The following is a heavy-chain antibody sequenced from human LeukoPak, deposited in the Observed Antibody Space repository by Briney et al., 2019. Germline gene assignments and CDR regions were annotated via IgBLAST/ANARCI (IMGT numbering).Heavy chain of an antibody. CDR2: ISERGFT. V-gene: IGHV3-23*01. D-gene: IGHD3-10*01. Sequence: GGSLRLSCAASEFTFSSYAMSWVRQAPGEGLEWVSAISERGFTNYADSVKGRFTISRDNSKNTLSLQMNNLRAEDTALYYCVKSYGSGSYYGSWGQGTLVTVSS. CDR3: VKSYGSGSYYGS. J-gene: IGHJ4*02. CDR1: EFTFSSYA.